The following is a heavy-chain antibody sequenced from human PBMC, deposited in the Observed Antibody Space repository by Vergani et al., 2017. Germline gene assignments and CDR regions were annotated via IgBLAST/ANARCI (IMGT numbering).Heavy chain of an antibody. CDR3: ARESSYGDYGY. J-gene: IGHJ4*02. CDR1: GGSFNDYW. D-gene: IGHD4-17*01. V-gene: IGHV4-34*01. Sequence: QAQLQQWGAGLLKPSETLSLTCAIYGGSFNDYWWTWIRQPPGKGLEWIGEIRHDGITHYSPSLKSRVTISVDTSKNQFSLKLSSVTAADTAVYYCARESSYGDYGYWGQGTLVTVSS. CDR2: IRHDGIT.